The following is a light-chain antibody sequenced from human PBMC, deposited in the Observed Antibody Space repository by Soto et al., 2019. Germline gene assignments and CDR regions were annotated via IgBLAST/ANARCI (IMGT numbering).Light chain of an antibody. Sequence: EIVWTQSPGTTSLSPGQIATLSCRASQSVSSYLAWYQQKPGQAARLLIYDASNRATSIPARFSGSGSGTDYTLTISSLEPEDFAVYYWQQRSNWPPWTVGQATNVVI. V-gene: IGKV3-11*01. CDR1: QSVSSY. CDR2: DAS. CDR3: QQRSNWPPWT. J-gene: IGKJ1*01.